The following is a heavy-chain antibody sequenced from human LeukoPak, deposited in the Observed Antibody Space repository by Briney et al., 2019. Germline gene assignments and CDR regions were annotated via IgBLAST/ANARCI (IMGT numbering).Heavy chain of an antibody. CDR2: IYPGDSDT. CDR3: ARSLGTSYPDY. D-gene: IGHD2-2*01. V-gene: IGHV5-51*01. Sequence: KGLEWMGIIYPGDSDTRYSPSFQGQVTISADKSISTAYLQWSSLKASDTAMYYCARSLGTSYPDYWGQGTLVTVSS. J-gene: IGHJ4*02.